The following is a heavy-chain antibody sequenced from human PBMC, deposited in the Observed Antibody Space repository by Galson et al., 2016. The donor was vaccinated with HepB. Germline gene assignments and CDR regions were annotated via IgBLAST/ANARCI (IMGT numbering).Heavy chain of an antibody. D-gene: IGHD3-10*01. V-gene: IGHV4-34*04. CDR3: ARGPRNMLRGAIGARVRFGSRGQFDQ. Sequence: ETLSLTCPVSGGSISSGSYYWSWIRQTPGKGLEWFGEINHSGGTNSSPSLKSRATISIDTSKNQFSLKLSSVTAADTGVYYCARGPRNMLRGAIGARVRFGSRGQFDQWGQGTLVTVSS. J-gene: IGHJ4*02. CDR1: GGSISSGSYY. CDR2: INHSGGT.